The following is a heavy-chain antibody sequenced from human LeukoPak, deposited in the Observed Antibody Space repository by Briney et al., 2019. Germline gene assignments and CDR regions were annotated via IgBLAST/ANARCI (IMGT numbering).Heavy chain of an antibody. CDR3: ARGRGLTLSYHYFDY. D-gene: IGHD3-10*01. V-gene: IGHV3-21*01. CDR1: GFTFSSYG. J-gene: IGHJ4*02. CDR2: ITSSSYK. Sequence: GGSLRLSCAASGFTFSSYGMNWVRQAPGKGLEWVSSITSSSYKYYADSVKGRFTISRDSAKNSLYLQMNSLRDEDTAVYYCARGRGLTLSYHYFDYWGQGTLVTVSS.